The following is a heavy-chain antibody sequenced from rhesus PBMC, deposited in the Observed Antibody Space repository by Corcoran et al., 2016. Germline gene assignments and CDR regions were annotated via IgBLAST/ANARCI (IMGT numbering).Heavy chain of an antibody. D-gene: IGHD6-25*01. CDR3: ARVERQTKFDY. V-gene: IGHV2S1*01. Sequence: QVTLKESGPALVKPTQTLTLTCTFSGFSLSTSAMGVGWIRQPPGKAPEWLANIYWHDDKYSSTSLKSSLTTSKDTSQNQVVLTMTNRDPVDTATYYCARVERQTKFDYWGQGVLVTVSS. CDR1: GFSLSTSAMG. J-gene: IGHJ4*01. CDR2: IYWHDDK.